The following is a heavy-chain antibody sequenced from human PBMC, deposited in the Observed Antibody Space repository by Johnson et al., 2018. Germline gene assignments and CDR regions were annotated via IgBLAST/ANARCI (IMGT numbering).Heavy chain of an antibody. V-gene: IGHV3-23*01. J-gene: IGHJ3*02. CDR2: ISGRGGGT. Sequence: VQLQESGGGLAKPGGSLRLSCTGSGFIFSDYYMTWIRQAPGKGLEWVSGISGRGGGTYYADSVKGRFTISRDDSKSTLYLQMNSLRAEDTAVYYCAKDRVVVSTCDAFDIWGQGTMVTVSS. D-gene: IGHD2-15*01. CDR1: GFIFSDYY. CDR3: AKDRVVVSTCDAFDI.